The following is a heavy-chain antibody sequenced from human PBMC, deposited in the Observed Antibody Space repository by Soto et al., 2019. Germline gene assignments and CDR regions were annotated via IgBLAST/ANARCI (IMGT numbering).Heavy chain of an antibody. D-gene: IGHD6-13*01. V-gene: IGHV5-51*01. Sequence: KVSCKASGYSFTSYWIGWVRQMPGKGLEWMGIIYPGDSDTRYSPSFQGQVTISADKSISTAYLQWSSLKASDTAMYYCARRGIAAAGTYIVNFDYWGQGTLVTVSS. CDR1: GYSFTSYW. J-gene: IGHJ4*02. CDR2: IYPGDSDT. CDR3: ARRGIAAAGTYIVNFDY.